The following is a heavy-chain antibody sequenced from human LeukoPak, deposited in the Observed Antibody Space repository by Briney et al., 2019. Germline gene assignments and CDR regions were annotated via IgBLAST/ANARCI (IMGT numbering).Heavy chain of an antibody. J-gene: IGHJ4*02. D-gene: IGHD5-18*01. CDR2: ISYDGSNK. V-gene: IGHV3-30*04. CDR1: GFTFSSYA. CDR3: AREPIQLWLQGLGY. Sequence: PGRSLRLSCAASGFTFSSYAMHWVRQAPGKGLEWVAVISYDGSNKYYADSVKGRFTISRDNSKNTLYLQMNSLRAEDTAVYYCAREPIQLWLQGLGYWGQGTLVTVSS.